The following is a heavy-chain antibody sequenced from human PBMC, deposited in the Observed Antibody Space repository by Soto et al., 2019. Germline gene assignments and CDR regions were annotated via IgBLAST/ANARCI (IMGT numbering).Heavy chain of an antibody. CDR2: IYHSGST. CDR1: GGSISSSNW. D-gene: IGHD2-2*01. Sequence: QVQLQESGPGLVKPSGTLSLTCAVSGGSISSSNWWSWVRQPPGKGLEWIGEIYHSGSTNYTPTLKIRVTKTVGKPKHQFSLKLSSVTAADTAVYYCAKGAIGYCSSTNCYLIYYYYGMDVW. V-gene: IGHV4-4*02. CDR3: AKGAIGYCSSTNCYLIYYYYGMDV. J-gene: IGHJ6*01.